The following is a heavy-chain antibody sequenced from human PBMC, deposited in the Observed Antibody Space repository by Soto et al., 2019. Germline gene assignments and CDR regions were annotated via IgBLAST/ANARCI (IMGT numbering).Heavy chain of an antibody. V-gene: IGHV3-30-3*01. CDR3: ARDESAFDI. CDR2: ISYDGSNK. CDR1: GFTFSSYA. J-gene: IGHJ3*02. Sequence: PGRSLRLSCAASGFTFSSYAMHWVRQAPGKGLEWVAVISYDGSNKYYADSVKGRFTISRDNSKNTLYLQMNSLRAEDTAVYYCARDESAFDIWGQGTMVTVSS.